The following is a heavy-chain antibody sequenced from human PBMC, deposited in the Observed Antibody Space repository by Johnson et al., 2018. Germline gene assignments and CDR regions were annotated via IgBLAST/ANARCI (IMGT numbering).Heavy chain of an antibody. J-gene: IGHJ6*03. CDR2: IYYSGST. Sequence: QVQLQESGPGLVKPSETLSLTCTVSGGSISSYYWSWIRQPPGKGLEWIGYIYYSGSTNYNPSLKSRVTISVDTSKNQFSLKRSSVTAADPAVYYCARDRRGTVGPNHMDVGGKETTVTVSS. V-gene: IGHV4-59*01. D-gene: IGHD3-16*01. CDR1: GGSISSYY. CDR3: ARDRRGTVGPNHMDV.